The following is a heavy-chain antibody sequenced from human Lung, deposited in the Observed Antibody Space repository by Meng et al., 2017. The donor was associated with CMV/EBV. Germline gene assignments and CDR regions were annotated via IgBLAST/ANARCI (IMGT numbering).Heavy chain of an antibody. CDR1: GFRFDDFA. J-gene: IGHJ4*03. V-gene: IGHV3-9*01. D-gene: IGHD3-22*01. Sequence: SLKISCVASGFRFDDFAMHWVRQVPGKGLEWVAGISWNSVNTGYAESVRGRFIISRDNARNSLYLQMNSLRPEDTALYYCVKDDDYHDSSGYFEYWGQGTLVTVSS. CDR2: ISWNSVNT. CDR3: VKDDDYHDSSGYFEY.